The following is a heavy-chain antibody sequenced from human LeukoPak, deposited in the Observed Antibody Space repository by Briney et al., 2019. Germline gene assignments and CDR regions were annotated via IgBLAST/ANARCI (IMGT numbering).Heavy chain of an antibody. D-gene: IGHD1-26*01. J-gene: IGHJ4*02. V-gene: IGHV4-39*07. Sequence: SETLSLTCTVSGGSISSSSYYWGWIRQPPGKGLEWIGSIYYSGSTYYNPSLKSRVTISVDTSKNQFSLKLSSVTAADTAVYYCARGPSPSGSQYYFDYWGQGTLVTVSS. CDR2: IYYSGST. CDR1: GGSISSSSYY. CDR3: ARGPSPSGSQYYFDY.